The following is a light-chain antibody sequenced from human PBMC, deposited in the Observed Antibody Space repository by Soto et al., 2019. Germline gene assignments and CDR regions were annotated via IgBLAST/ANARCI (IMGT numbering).Light chain of an antibody. CDR2: GAS. CDR1: QSVSSNY. CDR3: PQYGRSPRT. V-gene: IGKV3-20*01. Sequence: EIVVTQSPSTLSLSPGERATLSCRASQSVSSNYLAWYHQKPVQAPRRLIYGASSRATGVPDRFSGSGSGTDFTLTISRLEPEDFAVYYCPQYGRSPRTFGQRTKVDIK. J-gene: IGKJ1*01.